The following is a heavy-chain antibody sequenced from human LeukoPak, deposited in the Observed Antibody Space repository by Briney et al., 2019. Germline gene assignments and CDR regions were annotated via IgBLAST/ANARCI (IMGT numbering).Heavy chain of an antibody. CDR3: ARDGGDGYNAYYFDY. CDR2: INPDSGGT. Sequence: ASVKVSCKPSGYTFTDYYMHWVRQAPGQGLEWMGWINPDSGGTSYAQKFQGRVTMTRDTSISTAYMELSRLRFDDTAVYYCARDGGDGYNAYYFDYWGQGSLVTVSS. D-gene: IGHD5-24*01. J-gene: IGHJ4*02. V-gene: IGHV1-2*02. CDR1: GYTFTDYY.